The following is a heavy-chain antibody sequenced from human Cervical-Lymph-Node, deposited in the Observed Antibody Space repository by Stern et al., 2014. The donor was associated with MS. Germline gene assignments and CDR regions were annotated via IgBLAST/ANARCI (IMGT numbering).Heavy chain of an antibody. Sequence: VQLVESGAEVTKPGSSVKVSCQASGGTFSKFPSSWVRQAPGQGLEWMGGIFPGFGTPTYAQEFRGRVTITADVSTSTVYMELSSLRSDDTAVYYCALSSETSDRWYSLGYDLWGQGTLVTVSS. V-gene: IGHV1-69*01. J-gene: IGHJ5*02. CDR3: ALSSETSDRWYSLGYDL. CDR2: IFPGFGTP. D-gene: IGHD6-13*01. CDR1: GGTFSKFP.